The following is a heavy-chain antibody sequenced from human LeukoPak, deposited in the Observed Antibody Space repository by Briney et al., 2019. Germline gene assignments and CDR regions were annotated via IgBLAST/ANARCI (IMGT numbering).Heavy chain of an antibody. CDR2: INHSGST. J-gene: IGHJ6*02. CDR3: ARGATYYYGMDV. Sequence: PSETLSLTCAVYGGSFSGYYWSWIRQPPGKELEWIGEINHSGSTNYNPSLKSRVTISVDTSKNQFSLKLSSVTAADTAVYYCARGATYYYGMDVWGQGTTVTVSS. D-gene: IGHD1-26*01. CDR1: GGSFSGYY. V-gene: IGHV4-34*01.